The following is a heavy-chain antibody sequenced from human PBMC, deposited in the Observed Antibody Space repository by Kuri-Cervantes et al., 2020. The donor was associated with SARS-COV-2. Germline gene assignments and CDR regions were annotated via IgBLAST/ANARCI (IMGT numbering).Heavy chain of an antibody. CDR3: ARVLTNRIQGADIVVVPAAPFDY. Sequence: ASVKVSCKVSGYTLTELSMHWVRQAPGKGLEWMGGSDPEDGETIYAQKFQGRVTMTEDTSTSTAYMELRSLRSDDTAVYCCARVLTNRIQGADIVVVPAAPFDYWGQGTLVTVSS. J-gene: IGHJ4*02. V-gene: IGHV1-24*01. D-gene: IGHD2-2*01. CDR1: GYTLTELS. CDR2: SDPEDGET.